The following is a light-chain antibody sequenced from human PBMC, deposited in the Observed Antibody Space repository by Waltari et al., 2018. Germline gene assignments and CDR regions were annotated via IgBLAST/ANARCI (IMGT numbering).Light chain of an antibody. CDR2: DAY. J-gene: IGKJ1*01. Sequence: ESVLTQSPATLSLSPGERATLSCRASQSAYTFLAWYQQKPGQAPRLLIYDAYNRATGIPARFSGSGSGTDFTLTISSLEPEDFAVYYCQQRNTWPLTFGQGTKVEIK. CDR1: QSAYTF. CDR3: QQRNTWPLT. V-gene: IGKV3-11*01.